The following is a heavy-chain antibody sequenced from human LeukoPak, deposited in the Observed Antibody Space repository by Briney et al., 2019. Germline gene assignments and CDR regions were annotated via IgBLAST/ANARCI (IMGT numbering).Heavy chain of an antibody. V-gene: IGHV4-59*01. D-gene: IGHD6-6*01. Sequence: SETLSLTCTVSGGSISSYYWSWIRQPPGKGLEWIGYIYYSGSTNYNPSLKSRVTISVDTSKNQFSLKLSSVTAADTAVYYCARIDSSFALDIWGQGTMVTVSS. CDR2: IYYSGST. CDR3: ARIDSSFALDI. CDR1: GGSISSYY. J-gene: IGHJ3*02.